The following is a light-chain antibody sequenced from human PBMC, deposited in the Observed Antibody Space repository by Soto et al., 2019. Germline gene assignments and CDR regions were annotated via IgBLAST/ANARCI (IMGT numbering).Light chain of an antibody. Sequence: EIVLTQSPGTLSLSPGEGATLSCGASQSVSSSYLAWYQQKPGQAPRLLIYGASSRATGIPDRFSGSGSGTDFTLTISRLEPADFAVYYCQPYGSSPRTFGQGTKVHIK. V-gene: IGKV3-20*01. CDR2: GAS. J-gene: IGKJ1*01. CDR1: QSVSSSY. CDR3: QPYGSSPRT.